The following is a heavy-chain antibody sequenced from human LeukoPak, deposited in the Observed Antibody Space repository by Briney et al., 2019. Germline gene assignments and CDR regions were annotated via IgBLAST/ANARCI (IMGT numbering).Heavy chain of an antibody. D-gene: IGHD5-18*01. CDR1: GFTVSSNY. V-gene: IGHV3-23*01. CDR3: AKGGAYSYGWCDF. J-gene: IGHJ4*02. CDR2: ISGSGGRT. Sequence: GGSLRLSCAASGFTVSSNYMSWVRQAPGKGLEWVSAISGSGGRTYYVDSVKGRFTISRDNSKNTLYLQMNSLRAEDTALYYCAKGGAYSYGWCDFWGQGTLVTVSS.